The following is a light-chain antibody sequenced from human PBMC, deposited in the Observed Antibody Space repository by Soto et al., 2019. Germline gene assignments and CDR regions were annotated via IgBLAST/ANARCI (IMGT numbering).Light chain of an antibody. CDR1: QSVSSSY. V-gene: IGKV3-20*01. CDR3: QQYVSPPT. J-gene: IGKJ2*01. Sequence: EIVLTQSPGTLSLSPGERATLSCRASQSVSSSYLAWYQQKPGQAPRLLIYGASSRATGIPDRFTGSGSGTDFTLTVSRVEPEDFAVYYCQQYVSPPTFGQGTKLEIK. CDR2: GAS.